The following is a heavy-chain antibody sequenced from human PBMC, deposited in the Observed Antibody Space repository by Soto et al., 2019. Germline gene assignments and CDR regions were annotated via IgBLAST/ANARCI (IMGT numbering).Heavy chain of an antibody. D-gene: IGHD3-3*01. V-gene: IGHV3-11*01. CDR2: IINSGSTI. CDR3: ARSPGYYDFWSGYYYYYMDV. Sequence: PGGSLRLSCAASGFTFSDYYMSWIRQAPGKGLEWVSYIINSGSTIYYADSVKGRFTISRDNAKNSLYLQMNSLRAEDTAVYYCARSPGYYDFWSGYYYYYMDVWGKGTTVTVSS. CDR1: GFTFSDYY. J-gene: IGHJ6*03.